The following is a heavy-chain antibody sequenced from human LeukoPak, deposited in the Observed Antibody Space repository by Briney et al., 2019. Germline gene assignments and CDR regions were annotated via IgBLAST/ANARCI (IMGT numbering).Heavy chain of an antibody. CDR1: GYSLTSYW. D-gene: IGHD6-13*01. V-gene: IGHV5-51*01. CDR2: IYPGDSDT. Sequence: GGSLNTSCQGLGYSLTSYWIGWVRQLPGKGLEWMGIIYPGDSDTRYSPSFQGQVTISADKSIRTAYLQWSMLTASDTAMYYWARGRGSSWYFDYWRQGTLVTVSA. J-gene: IGHJ4*02. CDR3: ARGRGSSWYFDY.